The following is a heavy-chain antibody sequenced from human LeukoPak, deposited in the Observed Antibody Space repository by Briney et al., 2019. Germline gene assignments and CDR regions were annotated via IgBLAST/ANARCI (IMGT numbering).Heavy chain of an antibody. CDR3: ARASWIQLWFDY. CDR1: GYTFTSYG. J-gene: IGHJ4*02. V-gene: IGHV1-18*01. Sequence: ASVKVSCKASGYTFTSYGISWVRQAPGQGLEWMGWISAYNGNTNYAQKLQGRVTMTPYTSTSTAYMELRSLRSDDTAVYYCARASWIQLWFDYWGQGTLVTVSS. CDR2: ISAYNGNT. D-gene: IGHD5-18*01.